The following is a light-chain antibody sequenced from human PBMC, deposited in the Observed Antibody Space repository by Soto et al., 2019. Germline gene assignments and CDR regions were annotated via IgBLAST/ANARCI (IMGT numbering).Light chain of an antibody. Sequence: QSVLTQPPSASGTPGQRVTISCSGSSSNIGSKYVYWYQQLPGTAPKLLIYRNNQRPSGVPDRFSGSKSGTSASLAISGLLSEDEADYYCVAWDDSLSGLYVFGTGTKLTVL. V-gene: IGLV1-47*01. CDR3: VAWDDSLSGLYV. CDR1: SSNIGSKY. J-gene: IGLJ1*01. CDR2: RNN.